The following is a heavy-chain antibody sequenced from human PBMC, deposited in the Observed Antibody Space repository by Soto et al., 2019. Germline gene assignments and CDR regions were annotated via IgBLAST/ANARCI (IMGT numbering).Heavy chain of an antibody. J-gene: IGHJ4*02. CDR3: AKGINRAGPFDY. Sequence: HPGGSLRLSCAASGFTVSSNYMSWVRQAPGKGLDWVSAISGSGGSTYYADSVKGRFTISRDNSKNTLYLQMNSLRAEDTAVYYCAKGINRAGPFDYWGQGTLVTVSS. CDR1: GFTVSSNY. CDR2: ISGSGGST. D-gene: IGHD6-13*01. V-gene: IGHV3-23*01.